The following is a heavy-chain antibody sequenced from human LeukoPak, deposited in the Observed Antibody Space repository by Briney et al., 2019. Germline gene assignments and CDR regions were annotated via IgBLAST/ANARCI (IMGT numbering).Heavy chain of an antibody. V-gene: IGHV3-7*01. Sequence: PGGSLRLSCAASGFIFSSQWMGRVRQAPGKGLEWVANVNQGGTEEFYVASVKGRFTISRDNAKNTLYLQMNSLRAEDTAVYYCARDNVLLWFGELLNYMDVWGKGTTVTISS. CDR1: GFIFSSQW. CDR3: ARDNVLLWFGELLNYMDV. D-gene: IGHD3-10*01. CDR2: VNQGGTEE. J-gene: IGHJ6*03.